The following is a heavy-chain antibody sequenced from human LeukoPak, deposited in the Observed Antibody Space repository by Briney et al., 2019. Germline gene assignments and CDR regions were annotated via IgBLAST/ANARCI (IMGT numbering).Heavy chain of an antibody. CDR3: AREEEQWLVLGAFDI. CDR1: GLTFRNAW. Sequence: PGGSLRPSCVVSGLTFRNAWMSWVRQAPGKGLEWVSYISSSSTHTNYADSVKGRFTISRDNAKNSLYLQMNSLRAEDTAVYYCAREEEQWLVLGAFDIWGQGTMVTVSS. D-gene: IGHD6-19*01. V-gene: IGHV3-11*05. CDR2: ISSSSTHT. J-gene: IGHJ3*02.